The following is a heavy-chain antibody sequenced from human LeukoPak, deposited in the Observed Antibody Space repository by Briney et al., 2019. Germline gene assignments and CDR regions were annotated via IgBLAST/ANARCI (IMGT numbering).Heavy chain of an antibody. Sequence: SQTLSLTCAISGDNVFHNNAAWNWIRRSPSRGLEWLGKTYYRSKWYFDYAVSVEGRITINVDTSKNLFSLQLTSVTPEDTAVYYCAREGPAFDIWGQGTMVTVSS. CDR1: GDNVFHNNAA. J-gene: IGHJ3*02. V-gene: IGHV6-1*01. CDR2: TYYRSKWYF. CDR3: AREGPAFDI.